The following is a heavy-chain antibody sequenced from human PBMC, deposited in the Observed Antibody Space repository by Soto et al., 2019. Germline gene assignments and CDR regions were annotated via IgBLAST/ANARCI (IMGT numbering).Heavy chain of an antibody. Sequence: QVQLVESGGGVVQPGRSLRLSCAASGFTFSSYGMHWVRQAPGKGLEWVAVISYDGSNKYYADSVKGRFTISRDNSKNTLYLKMNSLRAEDTAVYYCAKDKDGVLLWFGEPHYGMDVWGQGTTVTVSS. CDR1: GFTFSSYG. D-gene: IGHD3-10*01. J-gene: IGHJ6*02. CDR3: AKDKDGVLLWFGEPHYGMDV. V-gene: IGHV3-30*18. CDR2: ISYDGSNK.